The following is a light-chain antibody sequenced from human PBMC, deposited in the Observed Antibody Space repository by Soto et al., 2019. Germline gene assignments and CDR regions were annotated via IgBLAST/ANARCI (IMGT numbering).Light chain of an antibody. CDR1: QSISSW. CDR3: QLSYITPPT. V-gene: IGKV1-39*01. Sequence: DIQMSQSPSTLSASVGDRVTITCRASQSISSWLAWYQQKLGRAPRLLIYDASSLESGVPSRFSGSGSGTDFTLTISRLQPEDFATYYCQLSYITPPTFGQGTKVDIK. CDR2: DAS. J-gene: IGKJ1*01.